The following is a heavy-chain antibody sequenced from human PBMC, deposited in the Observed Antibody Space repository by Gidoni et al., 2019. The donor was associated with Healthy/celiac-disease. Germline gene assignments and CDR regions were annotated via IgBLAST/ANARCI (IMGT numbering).Heavy chain of an antibody. CDR1: GFTFDDYT. V-gene: IGHV3-43*01. D-gene: IGHD6-13*01. CDR2: MSCDGGST. Sequence: EVQLVDSGGVVVQPGVSLRLACPASGFTFDDYTMDLVRQAPGKGLEWVSLMSCDGGSTYYADSVKGRFTISRDNSKNSLYLQMNSLRTEDTALYYCSKDPDGAGIAIDVWGKGTTVTVSS. CDR3: SKDPDGAGIAIDV. J-gene: IGHJ6*04.